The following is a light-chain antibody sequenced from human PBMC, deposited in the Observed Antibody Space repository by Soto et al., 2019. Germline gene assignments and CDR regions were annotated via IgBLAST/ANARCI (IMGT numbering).Light chain of an antibody. CDR3: QSYDSSLSGGV. CDR1: SSNIGAAYD. Sequence: QSVLTQPPSVSGAPGQKVTISCTRSSSNIGAAYDVHWYQHLPGTAPKLLIYGNNNRPSGVPDRFSGSKSGTSASLAITGLQDEDEADYYCQSYDSSLSGGVFGGGTQLTVL. J-gene: IGLJ3*02. V-gene: IGLV1-40*01. CDR2: GNN.